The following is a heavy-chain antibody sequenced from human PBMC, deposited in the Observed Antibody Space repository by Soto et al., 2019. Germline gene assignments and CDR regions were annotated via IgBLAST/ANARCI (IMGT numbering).Heavy chain of an antibody. CDR3: ATDSAAPGPFEP. CDR1: GSSFGTNY. Sequence: SETLSLTCTISGSSFGTNYWSWLRQAPGKGLEWIGYTYYTGSTKYNPSFKSRATISVDTSKNQFSLTLNPAAAADTAVYYCATDSAAPGPFEPWGQAILVTVSS. V-gene: IGHV4-59*13. CDR2: TYYTGST. J-gene: IGHJ5*02.